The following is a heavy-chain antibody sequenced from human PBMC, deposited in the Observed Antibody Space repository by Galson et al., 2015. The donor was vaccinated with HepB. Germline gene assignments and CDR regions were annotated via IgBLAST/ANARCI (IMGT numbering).Heavy chain of an antibody. D-gene: IGHD3-10*01. V-gene: IGHV1-18*01. Sequence: SVKVSCKASGYTFTSYGISWVRQAPGQGLEWMGWISAYNGNTNYAQKLQGRVTMTTGTSTSTAYMELRSLRSDDTAVYYCARVVTMVRGVRGPNYYYGMDVWSQGATVTVSS. J-gene: IGHJ6*02. CDR1: GYTFTSYG. CDR2: ISAYNGNT. CDR3: ARVVTMVRGVRGPNYYYGMDV.